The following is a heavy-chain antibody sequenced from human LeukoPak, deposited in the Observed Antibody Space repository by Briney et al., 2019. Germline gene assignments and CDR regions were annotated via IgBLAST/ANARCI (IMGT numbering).Heavy chain of an antibody. D-gene: IGHD3-3*01. CDR1: GYTFTSYA. CDR3: ARAGITIFGVDLYYFDY. J-gene: IGHJ4*02. CDR2: INAGNGNT. V-gene: IGHV1-3*03. Sequence: ASVKVSCKASGYTFTSYAMHWVRQAPGQRLEWMGWINAGNGNTKYSQEFQGRVTITRDTSASTAYMELSSLRSEDMAVYYCARAGITIFGVDLYYFDYWGQGTLVTVSS.